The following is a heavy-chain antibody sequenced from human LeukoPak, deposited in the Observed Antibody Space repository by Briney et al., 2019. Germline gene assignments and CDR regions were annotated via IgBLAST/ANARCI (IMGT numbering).Heavy chain of an antibody. V-gene: IGHV4-39*07. J-gene: IGHJ6*03. CDR3: ARVRTYYYDSSGYYYVSTARVSYYMDV. D-gene: IGHD3-22*01. Sequence: PSETLSLTRTVSGGSISSSSYYWGWIRQPPGKGLEWIGEINHSGSTNYNPSLKSRVTISVDTSKNQFSLKLSSVTAADTAVYYCARVRTYYYDSSGYYYVSTARVSYYMDVWGKGTTVTMSS. CDR1: GGSISSSSYY. CDR2: INHSGST.